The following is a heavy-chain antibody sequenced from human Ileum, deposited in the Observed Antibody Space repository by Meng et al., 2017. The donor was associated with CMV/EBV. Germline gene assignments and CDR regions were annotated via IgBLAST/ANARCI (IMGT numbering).Heavy chain of an antibody. V-gene: IGHV4-30-4*01. D-gene: IGHD6-6*01. CDR1: GDSFSSGHYY. Sequence: GQLQTSGPGLVKPSTALYPTCTVSGDSFSSGHYYWSWIRQTPGKGLEWIGHIHDSGSTYYNPSLQSRVTLSVDTSKNQFSLKLSSVTAADTAVYYCARVWGIAVRPLDYWGQGTLVTVSS. CDR3: ARVWGIAVRPLDY. CDR2: IHDSGST. J-gene: IGHJ4*02.